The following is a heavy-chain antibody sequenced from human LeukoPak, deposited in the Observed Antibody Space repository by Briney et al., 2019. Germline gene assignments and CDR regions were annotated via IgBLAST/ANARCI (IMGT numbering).Heavy chain of an antibody. Sequence: GGSLRLSCKASGSTFDNYAVSWVRQAPGKGLEWVSTIGISAGSTYYADAVKGQFTISRDNSKKTVILQMNRLRVEDTAVYYCAKDRWEITIGDAFGFWGQGTKVAVSS. V-gene: IGHV3-23*01. D-gene: IGHD3-3*01. CDR1: GSTFDNYA. J-gene: IGHJ3*01. CDR2: IGISAGST. CDR3: AKDRWEITIGDAFGF.